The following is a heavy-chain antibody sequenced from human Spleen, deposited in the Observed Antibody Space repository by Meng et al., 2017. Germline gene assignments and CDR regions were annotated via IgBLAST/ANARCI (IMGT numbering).Heavy chain of an antibody. J-gene: IGHJ4*02. Sequence: GQVQRWGAGLLKPSGTLSLTCVVSGGSFSDYYWSWIRQPPGKGLEWIAYMYYSGSTRYNPSLKSRVTISVDTSKNQLSLRLSSVTAADTAVYYCARAPTYFYDSSGYYNYFDYWGQGTLVTVSS. CDR3: ARAPTYFYDSSGYYNYFDY. V-gene: IGHV4-34*11. CDR2: MYYSGST. D-gene: IGHD3-22*01. CDR1: GGSFSDYY.